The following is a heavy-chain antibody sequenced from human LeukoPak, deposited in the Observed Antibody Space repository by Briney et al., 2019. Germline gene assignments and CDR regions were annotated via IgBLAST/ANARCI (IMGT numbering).Heavy chain of an antibody. Sequence: SEIKSPTRSVACSSTSSWYCWWIRQPARGRQGWMGRYYSSGDTKYNPSLKGQVTMSVDKSKNQSSLKRSAVNAADTAVYYWARVPYDEAFDIPGEREMVTLSS. CDR2: YYSSGDT. D-gene: IGHD1-1*01. CDR3: ARVPYDEAFDI. J-gene: IGHJ3*02. CDR1: CSSTSSWY. V-gene: IGHV4-4*07.